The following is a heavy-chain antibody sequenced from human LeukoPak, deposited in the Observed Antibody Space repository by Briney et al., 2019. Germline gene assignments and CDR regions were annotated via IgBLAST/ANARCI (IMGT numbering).Heavy chain of an antibody. CDR2: INAGNGNT. J-gene: IGHJ4*02. Sequence: GASVKVSCKASGYSFTSYAMHWVRQAPGQRLEWMGWINAGNGNTEYSRKFQGRVTITRDASASTAYMELSSLRSGDTAVYYCAREDTAFDCWGQGTLVTVSS. V-gene: IGHV1-3*01. CDR3: AREDTAFDC. D-gene: IGHD5-18*01. CDR1: GYSFTSYA.